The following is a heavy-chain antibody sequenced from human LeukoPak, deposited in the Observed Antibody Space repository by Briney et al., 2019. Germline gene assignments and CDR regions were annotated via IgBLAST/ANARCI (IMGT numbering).Heavy chain of an antibody. CDR2: ISAYNGNT. J-gene: IGHJ6*03. CDR3: ARRIESVVPAATKQSLYYYYYYYMDV. V-gene: IGHV1-18*01. D-gene: IGHD2-2*01. Sequence: GASVKVSCKASGYTFTSYGISWVRQAPGQGLEWMGWISAYNGNTNYAQKLQGRVTMTTDTSTSTAYMELRSLRSDDTAVYYCARRIESVVPAATKQSLYYYYYYYMDVWGKGTTVTISS. CDR1: GYTFTSYG.